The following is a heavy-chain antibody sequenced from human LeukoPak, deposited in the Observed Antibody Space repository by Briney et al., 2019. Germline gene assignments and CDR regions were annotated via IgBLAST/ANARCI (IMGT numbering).Heavy chain of an antibody. CDR1: GFTFSSYA. D-gene: IGHD3-10*01. CDR2: ISNNGGST. J-gene: IGHJ4*02. V-gene: IGHV3-64D*09. CDR3: VKGRGGYGSGSYYDY. Sequence: GGSLRLSCSASGFTFSSYAMHWVRQAPGKGLEYVSAISNNGGSTFYADSVKGRFTISRDNSKNTLYLQMSSLRAEDTAVYYCVKGRGGYGSGSYYDYWGQGTLVTASS.